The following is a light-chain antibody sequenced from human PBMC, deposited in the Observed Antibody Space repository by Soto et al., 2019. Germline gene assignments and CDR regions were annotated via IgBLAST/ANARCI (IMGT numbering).Light chain of an antibody. V-gene: IGLV2-14*01. CDR2: DVS. Sequence: QYVLTQPASVSGSPGQSITISCTGTSSDVGGYNSVSWYQQHPGKAPKLMIYDVSNRPSGVSNRFSGSKSGNTASLTISGLQAEDEADYYCSSYTSSSTLVFGTGTKVTV. CDR3: SSYTSSSTLV. CDR1: SSDVGGYNS. J-gene: IGLJ1*01.